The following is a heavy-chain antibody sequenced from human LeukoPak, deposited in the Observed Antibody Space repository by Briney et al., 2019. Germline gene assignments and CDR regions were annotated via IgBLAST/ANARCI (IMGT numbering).Heavy chain of an antibody. V-gene: IGHV3-23*01. CDR3: AKDYYDSSGYYFLEDAFDI. Sequence: GGSLRLSCAASGFTFSSYAMSWVRQAPGKGLEWVSAISGSGGSIYYADSVKGRFTISRDNSKNTLYLQMNSLRAEDTAVYYCAKDYYDSSGYYFLEDAFDIWGQGTMVTVSS. CDR1: GFTFSSYA. J-gene: IGHJ3*02. CDR2: ISGSGGSI. D-gene: IGHD3-22*01.